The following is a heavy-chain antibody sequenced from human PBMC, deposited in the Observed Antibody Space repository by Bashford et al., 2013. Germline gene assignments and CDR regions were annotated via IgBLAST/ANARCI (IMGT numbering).Heavy chain of an antibody. CDR2: IYYSGST. CDR3: ARPYYYYMDV. J-gene: IGHJ6*03. Sequence: SSETLSLTCTVSGGSISSGGYYWSWIRQHPGKGLEWIGYIYYSGSTAYTPSLRGRVIISVDTSKNQFSLNLNSVTAADTAVYYCARPYYYYMDVWGSGTTVTVSS. V-gene: IGHV4-31*03. CDR1: GGSISSGGYY.